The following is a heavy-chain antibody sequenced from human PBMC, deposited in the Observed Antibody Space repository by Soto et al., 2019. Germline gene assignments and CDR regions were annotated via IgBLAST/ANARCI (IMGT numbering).Heavy chain of an antibody. Sequence: GGSLRLSCAASGFTFSGSAMHWVRQASGKGLEWVGRIRSKANSYATAYAASVKGRFTISRDDSKNTAYLQMNSLKTEDTAVYYCTSTYYDFWSGYLRAPDYYYYGMDVWGQGTTVTVSS. V-gene: IGHV3-73*01. J-gene: IGHJ6*02. CDR1: GFTFSGSA. D-gene: IGHD3-3*01. CDR3: TSTYYDFWSGYLRAPDYYYYGMDV. CDR2: IRSKANSYAT.